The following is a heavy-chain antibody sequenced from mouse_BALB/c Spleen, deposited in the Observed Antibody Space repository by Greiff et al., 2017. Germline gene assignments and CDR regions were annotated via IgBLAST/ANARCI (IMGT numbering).Heavy chain of an antibody. CDR2: VNPNNGGT. V-gene: IGHV1-26*01. Sequence: VQLQQSGPELVKPGASMKISCKASGYSFTGYYMHWVKQSHGKSLEWIGRVNPNNGGTSYNQKFKGKAILTVDKSSSTAYMELRSLTSEDSAVYYCARKTGTGYYYAMDYWGQGTSVTVSS. J-gene: IGHJ4*01. CDR1: GYSFTGYY. CDR3: ARKTGTGYYYAMDY. D-gene: IGHD4-1*01.